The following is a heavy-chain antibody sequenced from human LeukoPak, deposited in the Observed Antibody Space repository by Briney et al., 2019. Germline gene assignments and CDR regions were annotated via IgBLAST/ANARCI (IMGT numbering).Heavy chain of an antibody. D-gene: IGHD4-17*01. CDR2: INPNSGGT. V-gene: IGHV1-2*02. CDR1: GYTFTGYY. J-gene: IGHJ4*02. CDR3: ARGETTVTYFDY. Sequence: GASVKVSCEASGYTFTGYYIHWVRQAPGQGLEWMAWINPNSGGTNYAQKFQGRVTMTRDTSISTAYMELSRLRSDDTAVYYCARGETTVTYFDYWGQGTLVTVSS.